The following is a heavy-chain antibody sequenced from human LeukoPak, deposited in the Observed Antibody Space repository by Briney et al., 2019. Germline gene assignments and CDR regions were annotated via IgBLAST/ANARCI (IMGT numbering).Heavy chain of an antibody. D-gene: IGHD6-19*01. CDR1: GGSISSSSYY. V-gene: IGHV4-39*01. CDR2: IYYGGST. CDR3: ARSDVYSSGWTFDY. Sequence: SETLSLTCTVSGGSISSSSYYWGWIRQPPGKGLEWIGSIYYGGSTYYNPSLKSRVTISVDTSKNQFSLKLSSVTAADTAVYYCARSDVYSSGWTFDYWGQGTLVTVSS. J-gene: IGHJ4*02.